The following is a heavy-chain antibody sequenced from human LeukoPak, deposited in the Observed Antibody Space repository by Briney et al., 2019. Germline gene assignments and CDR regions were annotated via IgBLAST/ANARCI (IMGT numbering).Heavy chain of an antibody. Sequence: ASVKVSCKASGGTFSSYAISWVRQAPGQGLEWMGGIIPIFGTANYAQKFQGRVTITADESTSTAYMELSSLRSGDTAVYYCARDSGGIDYYDSSGYDYWGQGTLVTVSS. J-gene: IGHJ4*02. CDR2: IIPIFGTA. CDR3: ARDSGGIDYYDSSGYDY. CDR1: GGTFSSYA. D-gene: IGHD3-22*01. V-gene: IGHV1-69*13.